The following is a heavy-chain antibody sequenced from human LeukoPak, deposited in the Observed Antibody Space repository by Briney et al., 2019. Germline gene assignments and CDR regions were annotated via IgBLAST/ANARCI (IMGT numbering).Heavy chain of an antibody. D-gene: IGHD1-26*01. CDR3: ARDIVGASLY. Sequence: GASVKVSCKVSGYTLTELSMHWVRQAPGKGLEWMGGFDPEDGETIYAQKFQGRVTITTDESTSTAYMELSSLRSEDTAVYYCARDIVGASLYWGQGTLVTVSS. J-gene: IGHJ4*02. CDR1: GYTLTELS. V-gene: IGHV1-24*01. CDR2: FDPEDGET.